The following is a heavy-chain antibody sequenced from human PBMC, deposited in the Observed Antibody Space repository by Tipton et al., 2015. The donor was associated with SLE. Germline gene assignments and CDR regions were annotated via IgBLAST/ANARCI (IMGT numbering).Heavy chain of an antibody. CDR1: GGSISSYY. Sequence: TLSLTCTVSGGSISSYYWSWIRQPPGQGLEWIGYIYTSRSTNYNPSLKSRVTIPVDTSKNQFSLKLSSVTAADAAVYYCARERGDYGDYFDYWGQGTLVTVSS. D-gene: IGHD4-17*01. V-gene: IGHV4-4*08. CDR2: IYTSRST. J-gene: IGHJ4*02. CDR3: ARERGDYGDYFDY.